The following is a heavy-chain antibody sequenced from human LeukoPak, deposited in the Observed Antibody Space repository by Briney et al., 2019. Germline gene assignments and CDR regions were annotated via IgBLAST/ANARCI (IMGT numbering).Heavy chain of an antibody. CDR2: ISGSGGST. Sequence: RGSLRLSCAASGFTFSSHAMSWVRQAPGKGLEWVSAISGSGGSTYYADSVKGRFTISRDNSKNTLYLQMDSLRAEDTAVYYCVGYSSSWYVGDFDYWGQGTLVTVSS. J-gene: IGHJ4*02. CDR1: GFTFSSHA. CDR3: VGYSSSWYVGDFDY. V-gene: IGHV3-23*01. D-gene: IGHD6-13*01.